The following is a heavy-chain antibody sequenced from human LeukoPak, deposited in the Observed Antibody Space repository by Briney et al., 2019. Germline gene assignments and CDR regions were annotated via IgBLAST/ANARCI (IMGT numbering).Heavy chain of an antibody. CDR3: ARDFQQLGRGGAFDI. Sequence: ASVKVSCKASGYTFTGYYMHWVRQAPGQGLEWMGWINPNSGGTNYAQKFQGRVTMTRDTSISTAYMELSRLRSEDTAVYYCARDFQQLGRGGAFDIWGQGTMVTVSS. CDR2: INPNSGGT. V-gene: IGHV1-2*02. D-gene: IGHD6-6*01. CDR1: GYTFTGYY. J-gene: IGHJ3*02.